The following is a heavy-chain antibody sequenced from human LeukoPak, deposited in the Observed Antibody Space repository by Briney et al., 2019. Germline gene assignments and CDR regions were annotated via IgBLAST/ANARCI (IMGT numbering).Heavy chain of an antibody. CDR1: GFVFSSFA. Sequence: GGSLRLSCAASGFVFSSFAMNWVRQAPGKGLEWVSSISSSSSYIYYADSVKGRFTISGDNAKNSLYLQMNSLRAEDTAVYYCARETYCSSTSCYYYYYYGMDVWGQGTTATVSS. V-gene: IGHV3-21*01. CDR3: ARETYCSSTSCYYYYYYGMDV. CDR2: ISSSSSYI. D-gene: IGHD2-2*01. J-gene: IGHJ6*02.